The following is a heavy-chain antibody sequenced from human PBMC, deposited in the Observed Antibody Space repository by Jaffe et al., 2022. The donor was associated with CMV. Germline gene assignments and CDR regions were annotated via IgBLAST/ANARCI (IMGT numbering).Heavy chain of an antibody. J-gene: IGHJ4*02. Sequence: QVQLVQSGAEVKKPGASVKVSCKASGYTFTSYAMHWVRQAPGQRLEWMGWINAGNGNTKYSQKFQGRVTITRDTSASTAYMELSSLRSEDTAVYYCARVGVVPAASLDYWGQGTLVTVSS. V-gene: IGHV1-3*01. D-gene: IGHD2-2*01. CDR1: GYTFTSYA. CDR2: INAGNGNT. CDR3: ARVGVVPAASLDY.